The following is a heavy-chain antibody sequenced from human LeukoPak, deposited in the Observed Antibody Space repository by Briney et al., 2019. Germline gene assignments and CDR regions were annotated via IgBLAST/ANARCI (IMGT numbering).Heavy chain of an antibody. CDR3: ARPKYSSSSGAFDI. J-gene: IGHJ3*02. CDR2: ISAYNGNT. V-gene: IGHV1-18*01. Sequence: ASVKVSCKASGYTFTSYGISWVRQAPGQGLEWMGWISAYNGNTNYAQKLQGRVTMTTDTSTSTAYMELRSLRSDDTAVYYCARPKYSSSSGAFDIWGQGTMVTVSS. D-gene: IGHD6-6*01. CDR1: GYTFTSYG.